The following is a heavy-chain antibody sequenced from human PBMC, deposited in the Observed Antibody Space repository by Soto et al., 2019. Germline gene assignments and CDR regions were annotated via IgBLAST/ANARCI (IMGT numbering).Heavy chain of an antibody. CDR2: IIPIFGTA. V-gene: IGHV1-69*13. Sequence: GASVKVSCKASGGTFSSYAISWVRQAPGQGLEWMGGIIPIFGTANYAQKFQGRVTITADESTSTAYMELSSLRSEDTAVYYCARDWGYYDFWSGYSKKNGYYYYYGMDVWGQGTTVTVS. CDR1: GGTFSSYA. CDR3: ARDWGYYDFWSGYSKKNGYYYYYGMDV. D-gene: IGHD3-3*01. J-gene: IGHJ6*02.